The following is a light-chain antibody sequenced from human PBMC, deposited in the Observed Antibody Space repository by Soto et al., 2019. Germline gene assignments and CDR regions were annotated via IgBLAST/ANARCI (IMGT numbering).Light chain of an antibody. CDR1: QSGSRN. CDR3: QQYYDWTRT. J-gene: IGKJ1*01. Sequence: EIVMTQSPATLSMSPGARATLSCRATQSGSRNLAWYQQNPGQAPRLLIFCASTRATGIPAKFSGSGSGTEFTLTISSLQSEDFAVYYCQQYYDWTRTFGHGTKVDIK. CDR2: CAS. V-gene: IGKV3-15*01.